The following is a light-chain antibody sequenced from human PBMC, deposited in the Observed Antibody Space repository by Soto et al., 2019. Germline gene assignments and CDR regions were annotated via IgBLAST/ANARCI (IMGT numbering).Light chain of an antibody. CDR3: QQRSNWLT. CDR1: QSVSSY. CDR2: DAS. J-gene: IGKJ4*01. Sequence: EIVLTQSPATLSLSPGERATLSCRASQSVSSYLAWYQQKPGQAPRLLIYDASNRATGIPARFSGSVSGTDFTLTISSLEPEYFAVYYCQQRSNWLTSGGGTKVEIK. V-gene: IGKV3-11*01.